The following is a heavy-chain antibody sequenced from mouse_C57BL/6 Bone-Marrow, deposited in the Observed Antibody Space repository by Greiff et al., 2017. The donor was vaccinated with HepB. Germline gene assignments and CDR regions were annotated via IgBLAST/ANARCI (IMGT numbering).Heavy chain of an antibody. V-gene: IGHV14-2*01. J-gene: IGHJ2*01. D-gene: IGHD2-4*01. CDR3: AMGMRLRRRFDY. Sequence: EVKLVESGAELVKPGASVKLSCTASGFNIKDYYMHWVKQRTEQGLEWIGRIDPEDGETKYAPKFQGKATITADTSSNTAYLQLSSLTSEDTAVYYCAMGMRLRRRFDYWGQGTTLTVSS. CDR1: GFNIKDYY. CDR2: IDPEDGET.